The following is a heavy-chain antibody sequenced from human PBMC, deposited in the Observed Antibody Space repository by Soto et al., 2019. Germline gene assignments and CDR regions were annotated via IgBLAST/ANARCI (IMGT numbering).Heavy chain of an antibody. CDR2: INHSGST. D-gene: IGHD3-22*01. J-gene: IGHJ5*02. V-gene: IGHV4-34*01. CDR1: GLSFSGYY. CDR3: ARSHQYYYDSSGYSNNWFDP. Sequence: SETLSLTCAVYGLSFSGYYWSWIRQPPGKGLEWIGEINHSGSTNYNPSLKSRVTISVDTSKNQFSLKLSSVTAADTAVYYCARSHQYYYDSSGYSNNWFDPWGQGTLVTVSS.